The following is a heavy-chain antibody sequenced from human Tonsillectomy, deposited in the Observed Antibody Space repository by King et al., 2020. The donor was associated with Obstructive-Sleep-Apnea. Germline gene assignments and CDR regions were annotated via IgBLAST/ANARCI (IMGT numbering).Heavy chain of an antibody. D-gene: IGHD1-26*01. CDR1: GFTFSSYA. J-gene: IGHJ5*02. V-gene: IGHV3-23*04. CDR2: ISGSGGST. Sequence: VQLVESGGGLVQPGGSLRLSCAASGFTFSSYAMSWVRQAPGKVLEWVSAISGSGGSTYYAVSVKGRFTISRDNSKNTLYFQMNSLRAEDTAVYYCAPLWEGGPGWFDPWGQGTLVTVSS. CDR3: APLWEGGPGWFDP.